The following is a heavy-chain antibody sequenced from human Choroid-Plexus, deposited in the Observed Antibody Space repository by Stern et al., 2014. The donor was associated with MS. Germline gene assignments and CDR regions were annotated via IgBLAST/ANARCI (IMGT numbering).Heavy chain of an antibody. CDR1: GFTFGICA. J-gene: IGHJ5*02. Sequence: VQLVESGGGVVQPGRPLRLSCVASGFTFGICARHWVLQAPGKGLAWGAGVSYDGSNKYYADSVKGRFTISRDNSQNTLYMQMSSLRPEDTAVYYCAKDRQYLTYFFDHWGQGSLVTVSS. CDR2: VSYDGSNK. CDR3: AKDRQYLTYFFDH. V-gene: IGHV3-30*18. D-gene: IGHD2/OR15-2a*01.